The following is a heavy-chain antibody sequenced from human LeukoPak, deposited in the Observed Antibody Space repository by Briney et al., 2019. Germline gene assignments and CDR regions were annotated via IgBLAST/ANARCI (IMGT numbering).Heavy chain of an antibody. Sequence: ASVKVSCKASGYTFTRYGLSWVRQAPRQGLEWMGWISGYSGKTNYAQKLQGRVTMTTDTSTSTAYMELRSLRSDDTAVYYCAGGVRGYNWFDPWGQGTLVTVSS. J-gene: IGHJ5*02. V-gene: IGHV1-18*01. D-gene: IGHD3-10*01. CDR2: ISGYSGKT. CDR1: GYTFTRYG. CDR3: AGGVRGYNWFDP.